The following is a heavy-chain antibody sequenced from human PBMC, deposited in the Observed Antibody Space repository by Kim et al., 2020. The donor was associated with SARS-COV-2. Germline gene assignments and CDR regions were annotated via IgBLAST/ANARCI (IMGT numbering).Heavy chain of an antibody. J-gene: IGHJ6*02. D-gene: IGHD6-19*01. V-gene: IGHV1-24*01. CDR3: ATGPAVAGTTGGYYYYYGMDV. CDR1: GYTLTDLS. Sequence: ASVKVSCKVSGYTLTDLSMHWVRQAPGKGLEWMGGFDTEDGETIYAQKFQGRVTMTEDTSTDTAYMELSSLRSEDTAVYYCATGPAVAGTTGGYYYYYGMDVWGQGTTVTVSS. CDR2: FDTEDGET.